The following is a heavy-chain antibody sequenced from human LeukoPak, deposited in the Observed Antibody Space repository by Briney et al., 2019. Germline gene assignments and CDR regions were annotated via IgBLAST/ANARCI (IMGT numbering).Heavy chain of an antibody. CDR2: IYPYTGQT. CDR3: ALSQRESRPRHFDV. J-gene: IGHJ2*01. CDR1: GHTFDSHS. D-gene: IGHD6-25*01. Sequence: ASVKVSCKASGHTFDSHSVSWVRQAPGQGLEWMGWIYPYTGQTKSAQNFQDRVTMTTDTSTTTAYMELRGLTFDDTAVYYCALSQRESRPRHFDVWGRGTLVTVSS. V-gene: IGHV1-18*01.